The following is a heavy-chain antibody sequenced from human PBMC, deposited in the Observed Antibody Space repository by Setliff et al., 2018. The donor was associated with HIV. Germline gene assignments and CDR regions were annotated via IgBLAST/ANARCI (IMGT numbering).Heavy chain of an antibody. Sequence: SETLSLTCTVSGGSIDSGNYDWNWVRQPGGKGLEWIGRIYTRGSTKYSPTFESRVTMSLDTSKNQFSLNLRSVTAADTALYYCVRSGCNGNVCYDSRGWLDSWGQGTQVTVSS. J-gene: IGHJ5*01. D-gene: IGHD5-12*01. V-gene: IGHV4-61*02. CDR2: IYTRGST. CDR3: VRSGCNGNVCYDSRGWLDS. CDR1: GGSIDSGNYD.